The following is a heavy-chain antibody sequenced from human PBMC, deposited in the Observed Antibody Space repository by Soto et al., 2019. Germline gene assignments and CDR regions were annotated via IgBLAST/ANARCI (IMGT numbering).Heavy chain of an antibody. Sequence: SVKVSCQASGYTLTDYFMHWVRQAPVQGFEWMGWINPKSGDTNHAQKFQGRVTMTRDTSSSTANMELSRLRSDDTAVYYCARSSGSYSYYGLDVWGQGTTVTVSS. J-gene: IGHJ6*02. CDR1: GYTLTDYF. CDR3: ARSSGSYSYYGLDV. V-gene: IGHV1-2*02. D-gene: IGHD1-26*01. CDR2: INPKSGDT.